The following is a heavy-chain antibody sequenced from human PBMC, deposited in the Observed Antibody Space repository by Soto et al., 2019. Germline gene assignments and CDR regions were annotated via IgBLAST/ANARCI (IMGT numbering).Heavy chain of an antibody. Sequence: QHPGKDLEWIGYIYDSGSTYYNPSLRSRVTISVDTSKNQFSLKLSSVTAADTAVYYCANIYDSHGYYYGNHWLDPRSQGTLVPVS. J-gene: IGHJ5*02. CDR3: ANIYDSHGYYYGNHWLDP. D-gene: IGHD3-22*01. V-gene: IGHV4-31*02. CDR2: IYDSGST.